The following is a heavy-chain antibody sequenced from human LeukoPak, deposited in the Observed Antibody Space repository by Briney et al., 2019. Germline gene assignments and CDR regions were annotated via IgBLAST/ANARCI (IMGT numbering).Heavy chain of an antibody. CDR3: AGMVGGTGRVEY. CDR2: IYYSGGT. J-gene: IGHJ4*02. Sequence: SETLSLTCTVSGGSISSYYWNWIRQPPGKGLEWIGYIYYSGGTNYNPSLKSRITISVDTSKHQFSLKLSSVTAADTAVYYCAGMVGGTGRVEYWGQGTLVTVSS. CDR1: GGSISSYY. D-gene: IGHD2-15*01. V-gene: IGHV4-59*01.